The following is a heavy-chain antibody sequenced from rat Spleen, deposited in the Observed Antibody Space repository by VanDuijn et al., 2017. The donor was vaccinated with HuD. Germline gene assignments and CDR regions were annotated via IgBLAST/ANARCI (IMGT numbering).Heavy chain of an antibody. CDR1: GFSLTSYG. J-gene: IGHJ2*01. D-gene: IGHD3-1*01. Sequence: QVQLKESGPGLVQPSQTLSLTCTVSGFSLTSYGVSWVRQPSGKGLEWMGRMNYNGDTSYNSALKSRLSISRDTSKNQVFLKMNSLQTDDTGTYYCTIHPRYWGQGVMVTVSS. CDR2: MNYNGDT. V-gene: IGHV2-63*01. CDR3: TIHPRY.